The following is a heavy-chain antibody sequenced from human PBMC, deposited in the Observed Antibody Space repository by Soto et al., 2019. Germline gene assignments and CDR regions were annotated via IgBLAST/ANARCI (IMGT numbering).Heavy chain of an antibody. Sequence: PGGSLRLSCAASGFTFSSYSMNWVRQAPGKGLEWVSSISSSSYIYYADSVKGRFTISRDNAKNSLYLQMNSLRAEDTAVYYCARAERYDFWSGYYTGYYGMDVWGQGTTVTVSS. CDR3: ARAERYDFWSGYYTGYYGMDV. D-gene: IGHD3-3*01. V-gene: IGHV3-21*01. CDR2: ISSSSYI. J-gene: IGHJ6*02. CDR1: GFTFSSYS.